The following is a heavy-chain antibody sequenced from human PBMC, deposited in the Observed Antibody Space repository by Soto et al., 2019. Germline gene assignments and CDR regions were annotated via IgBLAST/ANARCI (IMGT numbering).Heavy chain of an antibody. Sequence: QVQLVQFGAEVKKPGASVKVSCKASGYTFTSYGFSWVRQAPGQGLEWMGWISTYNGNTNYAQKLQGRVTMTTDTSTSTAYMELRSLRSDDTAVYYCARSGSGAAYYYHGLDVWGQGTTVTVSS. CDR2: ISTYNGNT. V-gene: IGHV1-18*04. CDR3: ARSGSGAAYYYHGLDV. CDR1: GYTFTSYG. J-gene: IGHJ6*02. D-gene: IGHD6-25*01.